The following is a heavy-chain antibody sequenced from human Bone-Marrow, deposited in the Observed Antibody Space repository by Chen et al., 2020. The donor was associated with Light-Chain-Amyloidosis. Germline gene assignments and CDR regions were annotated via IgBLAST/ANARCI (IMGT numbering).Heavy chain of an antibody. V-gene: IGHV3-23*01. Sequence: EVQLLVSGGGLVLPAGFLRLSCAASGFTVLSYPMSRVRQAPGKGLEWISGIRGSGSSTYYADSVKGRFTITRDNSKNTLYLQMNSLRAEDTAIYYCSREVTTNYGMDVWGQGTAVTVSS. CDR3: SREVTTNYGMDV. CDR2: IRGSGSST. J-gene: IGHJ6*02. CDR1: GFTVLSYP. D-gene: IGHD3-10*01.